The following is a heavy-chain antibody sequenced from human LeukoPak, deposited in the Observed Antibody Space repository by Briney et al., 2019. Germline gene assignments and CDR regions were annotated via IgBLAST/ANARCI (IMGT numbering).Heavy chain of an antibody. Sequence: PGGSLRLSCAASGFTFSSYTMHWVRQAPGKGLEWVAVISYDGSNKYHADSVKGRFTISRDNSKNTLYLQMNSLRAEDTAVYYCARDEYGDYDNFDYWGQGTLVTVSS. CDR3: ARDEYGDYDNFDY. CDR1: GFTFSSYT. J-gene: IGHJ4*02. V-gene: IGHV3-30-3*01. CDR2: ISYDGSNK. D-gene: IGHD4-17*01.